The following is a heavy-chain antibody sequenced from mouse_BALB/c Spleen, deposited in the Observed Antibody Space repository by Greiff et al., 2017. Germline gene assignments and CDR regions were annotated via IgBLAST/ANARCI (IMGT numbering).Heavy chain of an antibody. CDR3: ARAYYGNYFDY. CDR2: ISNLAYSI. Sequence: EVKLVESGGGLVQPGGSRKLSCAASGFTFSDYGMAWVRQAPGKGPEWVAFISNLAYSIYYADTVTGRFTISRENAKNTLYLEMSSLRSEDTAMYYCARAYYGNYFDYWGQGTTLTVSS. D-gene: IGHD2-10*01. V-gene: IGHV5-15*02. CDR1: GFTFSDYG. J-gene: IGHJ2*01.